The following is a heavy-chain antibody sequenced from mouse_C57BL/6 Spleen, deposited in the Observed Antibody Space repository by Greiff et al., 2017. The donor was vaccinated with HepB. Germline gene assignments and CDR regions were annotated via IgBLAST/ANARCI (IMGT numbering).Heavy chain of an antibody. D-gene: IGHD3-3*01. CDR3: AKGRDFAY. V-gene: IGHV1-82*01. CDR2: IYPGDGDT. Sequence: QVQLKESGPELVKPGASVKISCKASGYAFSSSWMNWVKQRPGKGLEWIGRIYPGDGDTNYNGKFKGKATLTADKSSSTAYMQLSSLTSEDSAVYFCAKGRDFAYWGQGTLVTVSA. CDR1: GYAFSSSW. J-gene: IGHJ3*01.